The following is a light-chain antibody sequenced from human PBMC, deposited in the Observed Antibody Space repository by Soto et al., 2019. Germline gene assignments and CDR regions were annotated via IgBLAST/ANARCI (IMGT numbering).Light chain of an antibody. CDR3: QQRYNWLT. J-gene: IGKJ4*01. CDR2: DAS. V-gene: IGKV3-11*01. Sequence: EIVLTQSPATLSLSPGERATLSCRASQSVGSYLAWYQQKPGQAPRLLIYDASNRATGIPARFSGSGSGTDFTLTISSLEPEDSAVYYCQQRYNWLTFGGGTKVDIK. CDR1: QSVGSY.